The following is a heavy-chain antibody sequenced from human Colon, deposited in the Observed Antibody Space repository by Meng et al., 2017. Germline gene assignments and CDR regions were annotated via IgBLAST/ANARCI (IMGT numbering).Heavy chain of an antibody. CDR1: GASVSDTNYA. D-gene: IGHD7-27*01. V-gene: IGHV4-61*01. CDR3: ARDNWGSLDY. J-gene: IGHJ4*02. Sequence: QGQVQESGPGLGRPLEPLSLTCTVSGASVSDTNYAWSWIRQPPGKGLEWIGYGSTNHNPSLKSRVTISVDTSKNQFSLTLNSVTAADTAVYYCARDNWGSLDYWGQGTLVTVSS. CDR2: GST.